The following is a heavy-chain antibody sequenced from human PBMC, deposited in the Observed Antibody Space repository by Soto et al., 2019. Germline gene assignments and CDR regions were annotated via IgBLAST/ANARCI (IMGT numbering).Heavy chain of an antibody. CDR1: GGSISSEGSY. CDR2: LFYSGST. V-gene: IGHV4-31*03. D-gene: IGHD6-13*01. J-gene: IGHJ5*02. Sequence: SETLSLTCTVSGGSISSEGSYWSWIRQHPGKGLEWIGCLFYSGSTYYNPSLKSRVTTSVDTSKNQFSLKLSSVTAADTAVYYCASGLAAAGLFGFGPWGQGTLVPVSS. CDR3: ASGLAAAGLFGFGP.